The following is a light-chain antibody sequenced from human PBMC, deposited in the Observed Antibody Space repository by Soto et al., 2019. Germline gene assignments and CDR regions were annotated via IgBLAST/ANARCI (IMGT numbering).Light chain of an antibody. CDR1: QSFGSN. Sequence: EIVITQSPTTLFVSPGERATLFFRASQSFGSNLAWYQQKPGQAPRLLLYGTSTRATGIPDRFTGSGSGTEFTLTISSLQSEDFAVYYCQQYNNWPLTFGGGTKVDIK. V-gene: IGKV3-15*01. J-gene: IGKJ4*01. CDR2: GTS. CDR3: QQYNNWPLT.